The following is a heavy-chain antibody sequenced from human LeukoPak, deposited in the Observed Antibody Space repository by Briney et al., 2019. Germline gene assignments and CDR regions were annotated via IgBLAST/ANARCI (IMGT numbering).Heavy chain of an antibody. D-gene: IGHD2-15*01. CDR1: GFTPTSYW. CDR3: ARDWGYYAFDM. J-gene: IGHJ3*02. CDR2: IKQDESEK. Sequence: GGSLRLSCAPSGFTPTSYWMYWVRQAPGKGLEWVASIKQDESEKYYGDSVKGRFAVSRDNGKNSLFLQMNRLRAEDTAVYYCARDWGYYAFDMWGQGTMVTVSS. V-gene: IGHV3-7*01.